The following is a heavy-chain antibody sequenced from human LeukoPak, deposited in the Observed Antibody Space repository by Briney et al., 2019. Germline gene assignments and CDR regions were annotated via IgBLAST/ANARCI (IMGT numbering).Heavy chain of an antibody. J-gene: IGHJ4*02. CDR1: GGSVSSGSYY. V-gene: IGHV4-39*07. CDR3: ARGRRGTVTTRRSFDY. CDR2: INHSGST. Sequence: PSETLSLTCTVSGGSVSSGSYYWSWIRQPPGKGLEWIGEINHSGSTNYNPSLKSRVTISVDTSKNQFSLKLSSVTAADTAVYYCARGRRGTVTTRRSFDYWGQGTLVTVSS. D-gene: IGHD4-17*01.